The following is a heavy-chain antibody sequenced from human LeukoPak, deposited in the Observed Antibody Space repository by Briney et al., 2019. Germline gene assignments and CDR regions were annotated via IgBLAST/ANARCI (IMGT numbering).Heavy chain of an antibody. CDR2: ISNSGTTI. V-gene: IGHV3-11*04. CDR1: RFTFSDFY. J-gene: IGHJ4*02. D-gene: IGHD6-19*01. Sequence: PGGSLRLSCAASRFTFSDFYMSWLRQPPGKGLEWISYISNSGTTIYYADSVKGRFTIAKDNAKNSLYLQMNSLRAEDTAVYYCARHARVAGFDYWGLGTLVTVSS. CDR3: ARHARVAGFDY.